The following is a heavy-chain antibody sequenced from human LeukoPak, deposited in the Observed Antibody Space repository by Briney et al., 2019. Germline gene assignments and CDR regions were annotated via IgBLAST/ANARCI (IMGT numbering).Heavy chain of an antibody. V-gene: IGHV1-2*02. J-gene: IGHJ4*02. CDR2: INPNSGGT. D-gene: IGHD6-13*01. CDR1: GYTFTGYY. Sequence: ASVKVSCKASGYTFTGYYMHWVRQAPGQGLEWMGWINPNSGGTNYAQKFQGRVTMTRDTSISTAYMELTRLRSDDTAVYYCARLYSSSFPFDYWGQGTLVTVSS. CDR3: ARLYSSSFPFDY.